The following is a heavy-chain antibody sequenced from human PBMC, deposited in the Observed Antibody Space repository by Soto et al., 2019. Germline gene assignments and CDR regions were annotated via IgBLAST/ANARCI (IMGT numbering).Heavy chain of an antibody. CDR3: AKAAYYYDSSGSARYFDY. V-gene: IGHV3-23*01. J-gene: IGHJ4*02. D-gene: IGHD3-22*01. CDR2: ISGSGGST. CDR1: GFTFSSYA. Sequence: EVQLLESGGGLVQPGGSLRLSCAASGFTFSSYAMSWVRQAPGKGLEWVSAISGSGGSTYYADSVKGRFTISRDNSKNTLYLQMNSLRAEDTAVYYCAKAAYYYDSSGSARYFDYWGQEALVTVSS.